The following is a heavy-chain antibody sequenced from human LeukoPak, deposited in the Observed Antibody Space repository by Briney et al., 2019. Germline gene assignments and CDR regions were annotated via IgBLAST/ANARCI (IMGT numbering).Heavy chain of an antibody. Sequence: GGSLRLSCAASGFTVSSSYMSWVRQAPGKGLEWVSVIYSGGSTYYADSVKGRFTISRDNSKNTLYLQMNSLRAEDTAVYYCAHNYYDSSGYSLYFDYWGQGTLVTVSS. V-gene: IGHV3-66*01. CDR2: IYSGGST. J-gene: IGHJ4*02. D-gene: IGHD3-22*01. CDR3: AHNYYDSSGYSLYFDY. CDR1: GFTVSSSY.